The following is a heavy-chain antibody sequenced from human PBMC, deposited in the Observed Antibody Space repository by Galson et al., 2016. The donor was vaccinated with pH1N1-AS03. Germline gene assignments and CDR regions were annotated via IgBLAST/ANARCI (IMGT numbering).Heavy chain of an antibody. CDR1: GGTFSTYS. CDR2: INPSDGNT. Sequence: SVKVSCKASGGTFSTYSISWVRQAPGQGLEWMGIINPSDGNTNYAQRFQGRVTMTRDTSTSTAYMELSILRSDDTAVYYCARVSAGLTGYYYAMDVWGQGTTVTVSS. D-gene: IGHD1-14*01. CDR3: ARVSAGLTGYYYAMDV. J-gene: IGHJ6*02. V-gene: IGHV1-46*01.